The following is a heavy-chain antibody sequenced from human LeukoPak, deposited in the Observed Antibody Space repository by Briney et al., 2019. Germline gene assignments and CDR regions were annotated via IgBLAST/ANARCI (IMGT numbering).Heavy chain of an antibody. CDR1: GGSISSGGYY. V-gene: IGHV4-31*03. CDR2: IYYSGST. CDR3: ARGPLPYYFDY. D-gene: IGHD5/OR15-5a*01. J-gene: IGHJ4*02. Sequence: SQTLSLTCTVSGGSISSGGYYWSWVRQHPGKGLEWIGYIYYSGSTYYNPSLKSRVTISVDTSKNQFSLKLSSVTAADTAVYYCARGPLPYYFDYWGQGTLVTVSS.